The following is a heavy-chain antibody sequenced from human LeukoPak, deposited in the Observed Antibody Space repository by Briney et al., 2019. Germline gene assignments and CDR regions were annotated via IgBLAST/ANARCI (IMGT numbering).Heavy chain of an antibody. V-gene: IGHV4-59*06. CDR1: GGSISSYY. D-gene: IGHD6-19*01. CDR2: IYYSGST. CDR3: ASSSGWLNFDY. Sequence: PSETLSLTCTVSGGSISSYYWSWIRQPPGKGLEWIGYIYYSGSTYYNPSLKSRVTISVDTSKNQFSLKLSSVTAADTAVYYCASSSGWLNFDYWGQGTLVTVSS. J-gene: IGHJ4*02.